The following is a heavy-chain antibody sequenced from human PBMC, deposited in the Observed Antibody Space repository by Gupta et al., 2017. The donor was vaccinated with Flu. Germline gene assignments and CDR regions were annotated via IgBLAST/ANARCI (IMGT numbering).Heavy chain of an antibody. Sequence: QVQLVQSGAEVREPGASVKVSCKASGYTFTGYYMHWVRQAPGQGLEWMGWINPYSGGTNYAQSFQGRVTMTRDTSISTAYMELSRLRSDDTAVYYCARERRRLHPYSYYYGMDVWGQGTTVTVSS. CDR3: ARERRRLHPYSYYYGMDV. D-gene: IGHD4-4*01. CDR2: INPYSGGT. CDR1: GYTFTGYY. V-gene: IGHV1-2*02. J-gene: IGHJ6*02.